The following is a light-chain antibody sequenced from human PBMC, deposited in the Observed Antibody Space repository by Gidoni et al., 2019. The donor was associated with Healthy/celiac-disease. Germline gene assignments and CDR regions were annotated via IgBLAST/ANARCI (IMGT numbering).Light chain of an antibody. CDR2: DAS. J-gene: IGKJ2*01. CDR3: QQYNSYPYT. CDR1: QSISSW. Sequence: DIQMTPSPSTLSASVGDRVTITCRASQSISSWLAWYQKKPGKAPKLLIYDASSLESGVPSRFSGSGSGTEFTLTISSLQPDDFATYYCQQYNSYPYTFGQGTKLEIK. V-gene: IGKV1-5*01.